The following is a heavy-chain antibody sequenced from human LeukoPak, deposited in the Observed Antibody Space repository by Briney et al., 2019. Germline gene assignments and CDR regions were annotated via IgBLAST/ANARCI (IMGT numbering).Heavy chain of an antibody. V-gene: IGHV4-59*01. D-gene: IGHD6-19*01. Sequence: SETLSLTCAVYDGSFSGYYWSWIRQPPGKGLEWIGYIFYTGSTYYSPSLKSRVSMSVDTSKNQFSLRLSSVTAADTAVYYCARGFSSGWTDYWGQGTLVTVSS. J-gene: IGHJ4*02. CDR1: DGSFSGYY. CDR2: IFYTGST. CDR3: ARGFSSGWTDY.